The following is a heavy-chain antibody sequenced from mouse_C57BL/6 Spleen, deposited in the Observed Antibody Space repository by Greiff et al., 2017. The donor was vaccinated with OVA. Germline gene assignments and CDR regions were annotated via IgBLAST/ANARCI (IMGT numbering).Heavy chain of an antibody. J-gene: IGHJ1*03. V-gene: IGHV2-5*01. Sequence: VQLQQSGPGLVQPSQSLSITCTVSGFSLTSYGVHWVRQSPGKGLEWLGVIWRGGSTDYNAAFMSRLSITKDNSKSQVFFKMNSLQADDTAIYYCAKNGYGSSDWYFDVWGTGTTVTVSS. D-gene: IGHD1-1*01. CDR1: GFSLTSYG. CDR2: IWRGGST. CDR3: AKNGYGSSDWYFDV.